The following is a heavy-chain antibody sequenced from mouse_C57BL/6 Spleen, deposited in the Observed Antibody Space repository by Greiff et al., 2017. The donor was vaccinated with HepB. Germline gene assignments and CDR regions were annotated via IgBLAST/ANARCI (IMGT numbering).Heavy chain of an antibody. D-gene: IGHD1-1*01. CDR2: ISDGGSYT. CDR3: ARYYYGSSYYFDY. J-gene: IGHJ2*01. CDR1: GFTFSSYA. V-gene: IGHV5-4*03. Sequence: EVKLVESGGGLVKPGGSLKLSCAASGFTFSSYAMSWVRQTPEKRLEWVATISDGGSYTYYPDNVKGRFTISRDNAENNLYLQMSHLKSEDTAMYYCARYYYGSSYYFDYWGQGTTLTVSS.